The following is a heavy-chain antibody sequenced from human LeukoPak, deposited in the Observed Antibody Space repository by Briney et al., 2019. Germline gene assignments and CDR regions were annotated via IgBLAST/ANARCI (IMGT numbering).Heavy chain of an antibody. V-gene: IGHV3-30*02. CDR3: AMCSTTSCYIYSPSDY. D-gene: IGHD2-2*02. CDR1: GFTLNNYG. CDR2: IRYDGSNE. J-gene: IGHJ4*02. Sequence: GGSLRLSCAASGFTLNNYGMHWVRQAPGKGLEWVAFIRYDGSNEHYAGSVRGRFTISRDNSKNTLYLQMNSLRAEDTAVYYCAMCSTTSCYIYSPSDYWGQGTLVTVSS.